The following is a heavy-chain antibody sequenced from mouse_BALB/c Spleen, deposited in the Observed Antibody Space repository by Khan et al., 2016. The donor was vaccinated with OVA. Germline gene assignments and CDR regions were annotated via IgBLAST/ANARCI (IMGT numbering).Heavy chain of an antibody. J-gene: IGHJ3*01. Sequence: VQLQQSGPDLVKPGASVKISCKASGYSFTLYYMSWVKQSHGKSLEWIGRVNPHTDNINYNQEFKGKAILTVAKSSNTAYLELRSLTSEDSAVDVCARGYDVFASWGQGTLVTVSA. V-gene: IGHV1-26*01. CDR2: VNPHTDNI. CDR3: ARGYDVFAS. D-gene: IGHD2-14*01. CDR1: GYSFTLYY.